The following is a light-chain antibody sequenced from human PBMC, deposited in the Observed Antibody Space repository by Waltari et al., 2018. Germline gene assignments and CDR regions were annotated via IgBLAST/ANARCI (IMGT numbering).Light chain of an antibody. CDR2: DDT. J-gene: IGLJ1*01. Sequence: SYDLTPPPSVSEAPGKTATITCGGDNIGRKTVPWYQQKAGQAPILVLYDDTDRPSGIPDRFSGSNSGNTATLTISRVEAGDEADYYCQVWDSNTDHAFFGTGTKVTVL. CDR1: NIGRKT. V-gene: IGLV3-21*03. CDR3: QVWDSNTDHAF.